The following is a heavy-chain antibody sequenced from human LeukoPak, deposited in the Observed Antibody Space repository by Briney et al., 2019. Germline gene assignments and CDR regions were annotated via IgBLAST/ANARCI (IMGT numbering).Heavy chain of an antibody. Sequence: ASVKVSCKASGYTFTSYGISWVRQAPGQGLEWMGWISAYNGNTNYAQKLQGRVTMTTDTSTSTAYMELRSLRSDDTAVYYCARVQSGSYARYGMDVWGQGTTVIVSS. CDR3: ARVQSGSYARYGMDV. CDR1: GYTFTSYG. CDR2: ISAYNGNT. J-gene: IGHJ6*02. V-gene: IGHV1-18*01. D-gene: IGHD1-26*01.